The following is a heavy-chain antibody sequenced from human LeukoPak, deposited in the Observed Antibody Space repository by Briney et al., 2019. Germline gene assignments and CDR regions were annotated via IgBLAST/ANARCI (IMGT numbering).Heavy chain of an antibody. Sequence: ASVKVSCKASGYTFTSYDINWVRQATGQGLEWMGWMNPNSGNTGYAQKFQGRVTMTRNTSISTAYMELSSLRSEDTAVCYCARSPSDILTGYYTVYFDYRGQGTLVTVSS. J-gene: IGHJ4*02. CDR3: ARSPSDILTGYYTVYFDY. D-gene: IGHD3-9*01. CDR1: GYTFTSYD. CDR2: MNPNSGNT. V-gene: IGHV1-8*01.